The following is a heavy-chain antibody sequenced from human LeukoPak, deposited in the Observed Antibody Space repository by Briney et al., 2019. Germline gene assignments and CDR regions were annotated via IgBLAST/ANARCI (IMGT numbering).Heavy chain of an antibody. CDR1: GGSISSYY. CDR3: ARGGSSSWYSDFDY. V-gene: IGHV4-59*01. J-gene: IGHJ4*02. D-gene: IGHD6-13*01. Sequence: PSETLSLTCTVSGGSISSYYWSWIRQPPGKGLEWIGYIYYSGSTNYNPSLKSRVTISVDTSKNQFSLKLSSVTAADTAVYYCARGGSSSWYSDFDYWGQGTLVTVSS. CDR2: IYYSGST.